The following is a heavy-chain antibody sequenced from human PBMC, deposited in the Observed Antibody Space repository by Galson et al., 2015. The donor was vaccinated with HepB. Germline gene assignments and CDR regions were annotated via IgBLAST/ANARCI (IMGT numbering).Heavy chain of an antibody. D-gene: IGHD1-14*01. CDR1: GFTVSSNY. CDR3: VVFVAGWFDP. Sequence: SLRLSCAASGFTVSSNYMSWVRQAPGKGLEWVSVIYSGGSTYYADSVKGRFTISRDNSKNTLYLQMNSLRAEDTAVYYYVVFVAGWFDPWGQGTLVTVSS. J-gene: IGHJ5*02. CDR2: IYSGGST. V-gene: IGHV3-53*01.